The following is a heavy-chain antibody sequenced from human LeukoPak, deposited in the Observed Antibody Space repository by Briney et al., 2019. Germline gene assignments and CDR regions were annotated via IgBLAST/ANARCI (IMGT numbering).Heavy chain of an antibody. CDR1: GFTFSSYA. V-gene: IGHV3-23*01. Sequence: GGSLRLSCAASGFTFSSYAMSWVRQAPGKGLEWVSAISGSGGSTYYADSVKGRFTISRDNSKNTLYLQMNSLRAEDTAVYYCAKAGDYYDSSGYYPSFDYWGPGTLVTVSS. D-gene: IGHD3-22*01. CDR2: ISGSGGST. CDR3: AKAGDYYDSSGYYPSFDY. J-gene: IGHJ4*02.